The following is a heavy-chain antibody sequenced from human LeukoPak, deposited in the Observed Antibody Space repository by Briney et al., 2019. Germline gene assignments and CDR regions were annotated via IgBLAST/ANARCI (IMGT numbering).Heavy chain of an antibody. Sequence: GASVKVSCKASGYAFSDYYMHWVRQAPGQGLEWMGWINPNTGGTNYAQKFQGRVTMTRDTSISTGYVELSRLRSDDTAVYYCARGGLYTWNIDYWGQGSLVTVSS. CDR2: INPNTGGT. V-gene: IGHV1-2*02. CDR1: GYAFSDYY. J-gene: IGHJ4*02. CDR3: ARGGLYTWNIDY. D-gene: IGHD1/OR15-1a*01.